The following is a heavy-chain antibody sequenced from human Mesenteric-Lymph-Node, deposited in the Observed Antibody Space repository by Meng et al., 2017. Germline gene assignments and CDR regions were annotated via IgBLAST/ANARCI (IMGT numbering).Heavy chain of an antibody. D-gene: IGHD2-15*01. CDR2: MNPNSGNT. CDR3: AKAPLRTCTGAICYPFDS. Sequence: ASVKVSCKASGYTFTSYDINWVRQATGQGLEWMGWMNPNSGNTGYAQKFQGRVTMTRNTSISTAYMELSSLRAEDSAVYYCAKAPLRTCTGAICYPFDSWGQGTLVTVSS. V-gene: IGHV1-8*01. CDR1: GYTFTSYD. J-gene: IGHJ4*02.